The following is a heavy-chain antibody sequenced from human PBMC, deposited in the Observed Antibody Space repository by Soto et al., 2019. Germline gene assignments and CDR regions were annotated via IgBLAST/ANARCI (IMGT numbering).Heavy chain of an antibody. CDR1: GGTFSSYA. J-gene: IGHJ4*02. D-gene: IGHD3-10*01. CDR3: ARSSMVRGVTLSDY. Sequence: ASVKVSCKASGGTFSSYAISWVRQAPGQGLEWMGGIIPIFGTANYAQKFQGRVTITADESTSTAYMELSSLRSEDTAVYYCARSSMVRGVTLSDYSGQGTLVTVSS. CDR2: IIPIFGTA. V-gene: IGHV1-69*13.